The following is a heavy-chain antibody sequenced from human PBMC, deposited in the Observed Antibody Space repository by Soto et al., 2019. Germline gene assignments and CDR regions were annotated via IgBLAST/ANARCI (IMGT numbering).Heavy chain of an antibody. V-gene: IGHV3-48*01. J-gene: IGHJ4*02. CDR3: TTSNGALDY. CDR1: GFTFSPYS. Sequence: EVQLVESGGGLVQPGGSLRLSFVASGFTFSPYSMNWVRQAPGKGLEWLSYIIGSSKTIYYSDSVRGRFTISRDNARNSVFLQMNSLRAEDTAVYYCTTSNGALDYCCRGNLVTVSS. D-gene: IGHD2-2*01. CDR2: IIGSSKTI.